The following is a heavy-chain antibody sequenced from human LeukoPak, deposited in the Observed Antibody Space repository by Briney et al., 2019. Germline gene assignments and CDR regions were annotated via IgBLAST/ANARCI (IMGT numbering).Heavy chain of an antibody. V-gene: IGHV3-33*01. Sequence: PGGSLRLSCAASGFTFSSYGMHWVRQAPGKGLEWVAVIWYDGSNKYYADSVKGRLTISRDNSKNTLYLQMNSLRAEDTAVYYCARDRYVRSGAFDIWGQGTMVTVSS. CDR3: ARDRYVRSGAFDI. J-gene: IGHJ3*02. CDR1: GFTFSSYG. D-gene: IGHD6-19*01. CDR2: IWYDGSNK.